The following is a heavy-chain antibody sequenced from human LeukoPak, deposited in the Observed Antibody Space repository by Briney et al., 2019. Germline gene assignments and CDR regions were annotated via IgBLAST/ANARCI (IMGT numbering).Heavy chain of an antibody. CDR3: ARESTYSSGWYGKSNWFDP. D-gene: IGHD6-19*01. Sequence: PSETLSLTCTVSGGSISSSSYYWGWLRQPPGKGLEWIGSIYYSGSTYYNPSLKSRVTISVDTSKNQFSLKLSSVTAADTAVYYCARESTYSSGWYGKSNWFDPWGQGTLVTVSS. J-gene: IGHJ5*02. CDR2: IYYSGST. CDR1: GGSISSSSYY. V-gene: IGHV4-39*02.